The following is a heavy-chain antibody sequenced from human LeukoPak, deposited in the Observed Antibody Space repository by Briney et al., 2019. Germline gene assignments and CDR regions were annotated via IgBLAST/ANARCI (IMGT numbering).Heavy chain of an antibody. Sequence: SETLSLTCAVSGYSINSGFYLVWIRQSRGKGLEWIATIFNTGSTYYAPSLKGRVSISVDASKNQFSLRLTSVTAADTAVYYCAIRYTVAGGNFDDWGQGTQVTVSS. CDR3: AIRYTVAGGNFDD. D-gene: IGHD6-19*01. CDR2: IFNTGST. V-gene: IGHV4-38-2*01. J-gene: IGHJ4*02. CDR1: GYSINSGFY.